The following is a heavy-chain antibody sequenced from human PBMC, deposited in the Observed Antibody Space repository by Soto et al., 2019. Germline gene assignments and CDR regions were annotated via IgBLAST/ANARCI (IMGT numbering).Heavy chain of an antibody. D-gene: IGHD2-15*01. CDR2: ISGSGDST. Sequence: GGSLRLSCAASVFTFSSYAMSWVRQAPGKGLEWVSTISGSGDSTYYADSVRGRFTISRDNSKNTLYLQMNSLRAEDTAVYYWEKEPLGFCSGGSCRFDYWGQGPLVTVS. V-gene: IGHV3-23*01. J-gene: IGHJ4*02. CDR3: EKEPLGFCSGGSCRFDY. CDR1: VFTFSSYA.